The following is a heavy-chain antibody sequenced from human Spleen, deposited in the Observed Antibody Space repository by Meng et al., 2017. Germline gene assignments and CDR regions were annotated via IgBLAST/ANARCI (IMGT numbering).Heavy chain of an antibody. CDR2: IYHSGST. Sequence: GSLRLSCTVSGFSISSGLFWNWIRQPPGKGLEWIGSIYHSGSTYYNPSLKSRVTISVDTSKNQFSLKLYSVTAAETAVYYCARDYCSGASCYDYWGQGTLVTVSS. D-gene: IGHD2-15*01. J-gene: IGHJ4*02. V-gene: IGHV4-38-2*02. CDR1: GFSISSGLF. CDR3: ARDYCSGASCYDY.